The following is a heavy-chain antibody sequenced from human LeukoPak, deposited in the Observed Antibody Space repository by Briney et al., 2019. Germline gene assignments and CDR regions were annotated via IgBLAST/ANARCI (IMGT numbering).Heavy chain of an antibody. CDR1: GFTFSSYS. CDR2: ISSSSSYI. D-gene: IGHD3-22*01. V-gene: IGHV3-21*01. CDR3: ARVLDYYDSSAFVY. Sequence: GGSLRLSCAASGFTFSSYSMNWVRQAPGKGLEWVSSISSSSSYIYYTDSVKGRFTISRDNAKNSLYLQMNSLRAEDTAVYYCARVLDYYDSSAFVYWGQGTLVTVSS. J-gene: IGHJ4*02.